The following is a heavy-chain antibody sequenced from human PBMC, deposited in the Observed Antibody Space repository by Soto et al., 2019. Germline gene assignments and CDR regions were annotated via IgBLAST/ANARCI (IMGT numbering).Heavy chain of an antibody. V-gene: IGHV1-2*04. Sequence: GASVKVSCKASGYTFTGYYMHWVRQAPGQGLEWMGWINPNSGGTNYAQKFQGWVTMTRDTSISTAYMELSRLRSDDTAVYYRARGQYCSSTSCYRMDVWGKGTTVTVSS. CDR1: GYTFTGYY. J-gene: IGHJ6*04. CDR3: ARGQYCSSTSCYRMDV. D-gene: IGHD2-2*01. CDR2: INPNSGGT.